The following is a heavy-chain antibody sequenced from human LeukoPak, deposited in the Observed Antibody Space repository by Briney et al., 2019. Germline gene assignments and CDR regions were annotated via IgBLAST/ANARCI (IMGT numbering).Heavy chain of an antibody. V-gene: IGHV4-34*01. CDR1: GGSFSGYY. J-gene: IGHJ5*02. CDR2: INHSGST. Sequence: SETLSLTCAVYGGSFSGYYWSWIRQPPGEGLEWIGEINHSGSTNYNPSLKSRVTISVDTSKNQFSLKLSSVTAADTAVYYCARLYYDFWSGYQRAGRYNWFDPWGQGTLVTVSS. D-gene: IGHD3-3*01. CDR3: ARLYYDFWSGYQRAGRYNWFDP.